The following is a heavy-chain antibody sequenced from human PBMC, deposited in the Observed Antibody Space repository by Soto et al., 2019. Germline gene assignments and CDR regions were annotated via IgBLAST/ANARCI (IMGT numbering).Heavy chain of an antibody. CDR3: TRAAWFPYLSFY. CDR1: GFTFSRFE. V-gene: IGHV3-48*03. J-gene: IGHJ4*02. CDR2: ISSSGSTA. Sequence: GGSLRLSCAASGFTFSRFELHWVRKAPGKGLEWISYISSSGSTAYYASSVEGRFTISRDNANNSVYLQMDSLRAEDTALYYCTRAAWFPYLSFYWGQGALVTVSS. D-gene: IGHD3-10*01.